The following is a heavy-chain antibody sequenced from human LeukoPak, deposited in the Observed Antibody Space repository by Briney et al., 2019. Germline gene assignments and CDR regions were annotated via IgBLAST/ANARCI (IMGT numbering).Heavy chain of an antibody. V-gene: IGHV1-46*01. CDR1: GYTFTSYY. D-gene: IGHD4-11*01. CDR3: ARDPPYSNYDPVLFDY. Sequence: ASVKVSCKASGYTFTSYYMHWVRQAPGQGLEWMGIINPSGGSTSYAQKFQGRVTMTRDTSTSTVYMELSSLRSEDTAVYYCARDPPYSNYDPVLFDYWGQGTLVTVSS. CDR2: INPSGGST. J-gene: IGHJ4*02.